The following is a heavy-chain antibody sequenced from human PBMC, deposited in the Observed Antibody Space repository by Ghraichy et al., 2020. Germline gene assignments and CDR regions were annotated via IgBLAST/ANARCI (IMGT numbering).Heavy chain of an antibody. CDR3: ARDLRTEAPTELLWFGELVPYYYYYGMDG. CDR2: ISSSGSTI. CDR1: GFTFSSYE. V-gene: IGHV3-48*03. D-gene: IGHD3-10*01. Sequence: GGSLRLSCAASGFTFSSYEMNWVRQAPGKGLEWVSYISSSGSTIYYADSVKGRFTISRDNAKNSLYLQMNSLRAEDTAVYYCARDLRTEAPTELLWFGELVPYYYYYGMDGWGQGTTVTVSS. J-gene: IGHJ6*02.